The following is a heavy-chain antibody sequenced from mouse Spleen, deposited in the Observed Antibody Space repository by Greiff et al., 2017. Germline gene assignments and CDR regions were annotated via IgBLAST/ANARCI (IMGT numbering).Heavy chain of an antibody. CDR3: AYGPSYAMDY. D-gene: IGHD1-1*02. V-gene: IGHV14-1*02. CDR2: IDPENGNT. Sequence: EVQLQQSGAELVRPGALVKLSCKASGFNIKDYYMHWVKQRPEQGLEWIGWIDPENGNTIYDPKFQGKASITADTSSNTAYLQLSSLTSEDTAVYYCAYGPSYAMDYWGQGTSVTVSS. CDR1: GFNIKDYY. J-gene: IGHJ4*01.